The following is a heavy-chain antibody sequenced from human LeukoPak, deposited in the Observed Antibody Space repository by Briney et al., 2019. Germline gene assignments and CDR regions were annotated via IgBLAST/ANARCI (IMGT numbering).Heavy chain of an antibody. D-gene: IGHD2-2*01. CDR2: ITSSSSYK. J-gene: IGHJ4*02. V-gene: IGHV3-21*01. CDR1: GFTFSSYS. CDR3: TREHALGDY. Sequence: PGGSLRLSCAASGFTFSSYSMNWVRQAPGEGLEWVSSITSSSSYKYYADSVEGRFTISRDNAKNSLYLQMNSLRAEDTAVYYCTREHALGDYWGQGTLVTVSS.